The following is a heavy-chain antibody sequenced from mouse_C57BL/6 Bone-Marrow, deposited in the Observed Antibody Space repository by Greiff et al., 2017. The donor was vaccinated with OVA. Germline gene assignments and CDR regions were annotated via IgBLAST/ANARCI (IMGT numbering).Heavy chain of an antibody. Sequence: EVQGVESGGGLVQPGGSLKLSCAASGFTFSDYYMYWVRQTPEKRLEWVAYLSNGGGSTYYPDTVKGRFTISRDNAKNTLYLQMSRLKSEDTAMYYCATEVFAYWGQGTLVTVSA. V-gene: IGHV5-12*01. CDR1: GFTFSDYY. CDR2: LSNGGGST. CDR3: ATEVFAY. J-gene: IGHJ3*01.